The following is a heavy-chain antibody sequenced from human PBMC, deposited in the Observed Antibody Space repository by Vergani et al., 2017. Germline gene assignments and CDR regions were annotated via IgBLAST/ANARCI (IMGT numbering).Heavy chain of an antibody. CDR2: ISAYNGNT. V-gene: IGHV1-18*01. D-gene: IGHD3-3*01. J-gene: IGHJ6*03. CDR3: ARDGFQLRFLEWLSTTYYYYYMDV. CDR1: GYTFTSYG. Sequence: QVQLVQSGAEVKKPGASVKVSCKASGYTFTSYGISWVRQAPGQGLEWMGWISAYNGNTNYAQKLQGRVTMTTDTATCTAYMELRSLRSDDTAVYYCARDGFQLRFLEWLSTTYYYYYMDVWGKGTTVTVSS.